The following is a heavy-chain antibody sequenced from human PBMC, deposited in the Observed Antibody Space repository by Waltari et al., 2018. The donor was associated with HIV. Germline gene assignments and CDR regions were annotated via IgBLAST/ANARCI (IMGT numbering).Heavy chain of an antibody. CDR2: IYPGHSDT. D-gene: IGHD1-26*01. Sequence: EVQLVQSGAEVNKPGESLSISCKGSGYSFTTYWIGWVRQVPGKGLEWMGIIYPGHSDTTYSPSFEGQVTMSVDKSLNTAYLQWSSLKASDTAMYYCARHPYGGSSYGGGFDHWGQGTLVTVSS. V-gene: IGHV5-51*01. J-gene: IGHJ4*02. CDR3: ARHPYGGSSYGGGFDH. CDR1: GYSFTTYW.